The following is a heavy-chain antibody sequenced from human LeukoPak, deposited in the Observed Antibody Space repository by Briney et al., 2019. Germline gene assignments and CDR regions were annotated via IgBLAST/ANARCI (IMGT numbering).Heavy chain of an antibody. CDR1: GASINSSNFY. J-gene: IGHJ4*02. V-gene: IGHV4-39*07. Sequence: PSETLSLTCTVSGASINSSNFYWGWIRQPPGKGLEWIGEINHSGSTNYNPSLKSRVTISVDTSKNQFSLKLSSVTAADTAVYYCARGYGYYDSSGYYYFDYWGQGTLVTVSS. CDR2: INHSGST. CDR3: ARGYGYYDSSGYYYFDY. D-gene: IGHD3-22*01.